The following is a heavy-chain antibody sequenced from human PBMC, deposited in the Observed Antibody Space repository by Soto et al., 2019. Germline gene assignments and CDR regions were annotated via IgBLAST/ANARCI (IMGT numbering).Heavy chain of an antibody. J-gene: IGHJ5*02. CDR2: IYYSGST. V-gene: IGHV4-61*01. Sequence: SDTLSLTCTVSGGSVSSGSYYWSWIRQPPGKGLEWIGYIYYSGSTNYNPSLKSRVTISVDTSKNQFSLKLSSVTAADTAVYYCAGAYSSPNWFDPWGQGTLVTVS. CDR3: AGAYSSPNWFDP. D-gene: IGHD6-13*01. CDR1: GGSVSSGSYY.